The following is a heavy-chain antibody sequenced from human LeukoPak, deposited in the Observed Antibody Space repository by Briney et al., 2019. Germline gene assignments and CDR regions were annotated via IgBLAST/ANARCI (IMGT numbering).Heavy chain of an antibody. Sequence: PGGSLRLSCAASGFTFSTYWMHWVRQAPGKGLEWVSSINWNGDSIGYVDSVKGRFTISRDNAKDSLYLQMNNLRAEDTALYYCARDLPQIEYWGQGTLVTVSS. J-gene: IGHJ4*02. CDR3: ARDLPQIEY. V-gene: IGHV3-20*04. CDR1: GFTFSTYW. D-gene: IGHD3-22*01. CDR2: INWNGDSI.